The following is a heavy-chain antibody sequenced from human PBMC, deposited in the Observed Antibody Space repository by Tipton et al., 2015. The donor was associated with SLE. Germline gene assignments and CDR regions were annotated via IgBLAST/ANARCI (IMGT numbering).Heavy chain of an antibody. J-gene: IGHJ5*02. CDR3: ARGKGRNWGWGWFDP. Sequence: TLSLTCAVYGGSFSGYYWSWIRQPPGKGLEWIWEINHSGSTNYNPSLKSRVTISVDTSKNQFSLKLSSVTAADTAVYYCARGKGRNWGWGWFDPWGQGILVTVSS. V-gene: IGHV4-34*01. CDR2: INHSGST. D-gene: IGHD7-27*01. CDR1: GGSFSGYY.